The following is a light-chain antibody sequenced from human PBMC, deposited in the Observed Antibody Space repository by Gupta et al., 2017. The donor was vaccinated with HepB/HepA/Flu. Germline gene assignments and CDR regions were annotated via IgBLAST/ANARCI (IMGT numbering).Light chain of an antibody. V-gene: IGLV1-47*01. Sequence: QSVLTQPPSASGTPGQRVTISCSGSSSNIGSNYVYWYQQLPGTAPKRLIYRNNKRPSGVPDRFSGSKSGTSAAMAISGLRSEDEADYYCEAWDDSLSGSYVFGTGTKVTVL. J-gene: IGLJ1*01. CDR2: RNN. CDR1: SSNIGSNY. CDR3: EAWDDSLSGSYV.